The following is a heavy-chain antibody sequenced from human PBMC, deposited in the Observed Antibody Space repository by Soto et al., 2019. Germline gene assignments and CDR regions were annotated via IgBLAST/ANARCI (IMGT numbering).Heavy chain of an antibody. V-gene: IGHV1-18*01. CDR2: ISAYNGNT. J-gene: IGHJ4*02. CDR3: APESSSSCRDY. CDR1: GYTFTSYG. D-gene: IGHD6-13*01. Sequence: QVQLVQSGAEVKKPGASVKVSCKASGYTFTSYGISWVRPAPGQGLEWMGWISAYNGNTNYAQKPQGRVTMTTDTSTSTASRGLRTLRSDDTAVYYCAPESSSSCRDYWGQGTLVTVSS.